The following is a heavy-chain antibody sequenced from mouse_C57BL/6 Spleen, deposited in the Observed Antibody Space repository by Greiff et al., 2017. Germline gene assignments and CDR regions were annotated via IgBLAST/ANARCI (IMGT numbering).Heavy chain of an antibody. CDR3: TGGVTTGVDD. CDR2: IRLKSDNYAT. Sequence: EVKLEESGGGLVQPGGSMKLSCVASGFTFSNYWMNWVRQSPEKGLEWVAQIRLKSDNYATHYAESVKGRFTISRDDSKNSVDLQMHNLRAEDTGIYYCTGGVTTGVDDWGQGTTLTVSS. V-gene: IGHV6-3*01. CDR1: GFTFSNYW. J-gene: IGHJ2*01. D-gene: IGHD2-2*01.